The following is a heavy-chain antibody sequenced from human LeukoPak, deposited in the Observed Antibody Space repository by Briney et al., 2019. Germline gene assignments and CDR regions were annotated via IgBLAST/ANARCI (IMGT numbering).Heavy chain of an antibody. J-gene: IGHJ4*02. CDR3: ARYPSDQYYFDY. V-gene: IGHV3-30*02. Sequence: GGSLRLSCAASGFTFSSYGMHWVRQAPGKGLEWVAFIRYDGSNKYYADSVKGRFTISRDNSKNTLYLQMNSLRAEDTAVYYCARYPSDQYYFDYWGQGTLVTVSS. CDR2: IRYDGSNK. D-gene: IGHD2-2*02. CDR1: GFTFSSYG.